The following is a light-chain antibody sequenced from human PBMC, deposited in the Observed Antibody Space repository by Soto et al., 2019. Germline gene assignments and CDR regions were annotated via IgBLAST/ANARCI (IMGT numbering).Light chain of an antibody. V-gene: IGLV1-51*01. CDR1: NSNIGNNF. J-gene: IGLJ3*02. CDR2: GNN. CDR3: GTWDTSLYGWV. Sequence: QSVLTQAPSVSAPPGQKVTISCSGTNSNIGNNFVSWYQQLPGTAPKLLIHGNNRRPSGIPDRFSASKSGASVSLDITGLQTGDEATYYCGTWDTSLYGWVFGGGTKVTVL.